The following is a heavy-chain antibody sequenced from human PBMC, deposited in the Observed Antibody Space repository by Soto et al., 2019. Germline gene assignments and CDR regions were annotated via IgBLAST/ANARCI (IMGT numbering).Heavy chain of an antibody. Sequence: QVQLVQSGAEVRKPGASVKVSCKASGYTFSSFDINWVRQAAGHGLEWMGWMTPNSGHTGYAQKFQGRVTMTRNTSTSTAYMERSSLTSEDSAVYYCARGVEDDSGSGSYGYRDVWGGGTTVTVSS. CDR1: GYTFSSFD. J-gene: IGHJ6*03. CDR3: ARGVEDDSGSGSYGYRDV. V-gene: IGHV1-8*01. CDR2: MTPNSGHT. D-gene: IGHD3-10*01.